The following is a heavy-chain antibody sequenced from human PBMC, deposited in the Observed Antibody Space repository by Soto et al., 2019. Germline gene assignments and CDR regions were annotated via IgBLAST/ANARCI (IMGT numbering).Heavy chain of an antibody. D-gene: IGHD6-6*01. CDR3: ASARGETDAFDI. CDR1: GDTFTSYD. V-gene: IGHV1-8*01. J-gene: IGHJ3*02. Sequence: ASVKVSCKASGDTFTSYDIDWVRQATGQGLEWMGWMNPNSGNTGYAQKFQGRVTMTRNTSISTAYMELSSLRSEDTAVYYCASARGETDAFDIWGQGTMVTVSS. CDR2: MNPNSGNT.